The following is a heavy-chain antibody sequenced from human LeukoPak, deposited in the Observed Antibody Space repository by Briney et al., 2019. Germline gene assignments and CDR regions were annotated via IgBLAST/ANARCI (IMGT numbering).Heavy chain of an antibody. CDR3: ARDPNPYSYGFVTRCWFDP. V-gene: IGHV1-46*01. Sequence: ASVKVSCKASGYTFTSYYMHWVRQAPGQGLEWMGIINPSGGSTSYAQKFQGRVTMTRDTSTSTVYMELSSLRSEDTAVYYCARDPNPYSYGFVTRCWFDPWGQGTLVTVSS. CDR2: INPSGGST. J-gene: IGHJ5*02. D-gene: IGHD5-18*01. CDR1: GYTFTSYY.